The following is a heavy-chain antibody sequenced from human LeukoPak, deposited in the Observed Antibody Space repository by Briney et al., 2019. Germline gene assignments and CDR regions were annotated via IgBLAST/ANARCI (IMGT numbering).Heavy chain of an antibody. J-gene: IGHJ4*02. CDR1: GFTFDDYA. CDR3: AKGAQVTIFGHFDY. CDR2: ISWNSGSI. Sequence: PGRSLRLSCAASGFTFDDYAMHWVRQAPGKGLEWISGISWNSGSIGYADSVKGRFTISRDNSKNTLYLQVNSPRAEDTAVYYCAKGAQVTIFGHFDYWGQGTLVTVSS. V-gene: IGHV3-9*01. D-gene: IGHD3-3*01.